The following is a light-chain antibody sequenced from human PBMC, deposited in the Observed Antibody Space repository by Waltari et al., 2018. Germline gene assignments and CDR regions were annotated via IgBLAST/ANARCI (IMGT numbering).Light chain of an antibody. V-gene: IGKV3-20*01. CDR2: GAS. Sequence: EIVLTQSPGTLSLSPGERGTLSCRASQSVSRFLAWYQQKPGQAPRHPIYGASTRATGXXDRFSGSGSGTDFSLTISRLEPEDFAVYYCQKYDRLPATFGQGTKVEIK. CDR1: QSVSRF. CDR3: QKYDRLPAT. J-gene: IGKJ1*01.